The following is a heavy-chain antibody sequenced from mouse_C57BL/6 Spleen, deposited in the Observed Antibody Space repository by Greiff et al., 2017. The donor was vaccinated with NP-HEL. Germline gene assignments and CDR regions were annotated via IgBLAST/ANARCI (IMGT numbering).Heavy chain of an antibody. J-gene: IGHJ1*03. V-gene: IGHV1-55*01. CDR3: ARYYYGTLRYFDV. CDR1: GYTFTSYW. Sequence: QVQLKESGAELVKPGASVKMSCKASGYTFTSYWITWVKQRPGQGLEWIGDIYPGSGSTNYNEKFKSKATLTVDTSSSTAYMQLSSLTSEDSAVYYCARYYYGTLRYFDVWGTGTTVTVSS. CDR2: IYPGSGST. D-gene: IGHD2-1*01.